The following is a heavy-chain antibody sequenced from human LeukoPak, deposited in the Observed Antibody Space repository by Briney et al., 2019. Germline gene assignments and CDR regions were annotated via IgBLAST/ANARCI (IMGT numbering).Heavy chain of an antibody. V-gene: IGHV4-59*08. CDR1: GAPISSYY. CDR2: TYYSGST. J-gene: IGHJ4*02. Sequence: SETLSLTCNVSGAPISSYYWSWIRQPPGKGLEWIGYTYYSGSTNYNPSLKSRVTISVDTSKNQFSLKLSSVTAADTAVYYCARHKSSGYSIDYWGQGTLVTVSS. D-gene: IGHD3-22*01. CDR3: ARHKSSGYSIDY.